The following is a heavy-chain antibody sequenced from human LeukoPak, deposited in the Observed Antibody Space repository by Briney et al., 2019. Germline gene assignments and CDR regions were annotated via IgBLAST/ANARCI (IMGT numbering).Heavy chain of an antibody. J-gene: IGHJ3*02. CDR2: ISYIGTT. D-gene: IGHD4-17*01. CDR1: DDSFSSHY. V-gene: IGHV4-59*11. Sequence: PSETLSLTCAVSDDSFSSHYRTWIRQPPGKGLEWIGYISYIGTTNYNPSLKSRVTISIDTSKNQFSLKLSSVTAADTAVYYCARDLVTVTKGFDIWGQGTMVSVSS. CDR3: ARDLVTVTKGFDI.